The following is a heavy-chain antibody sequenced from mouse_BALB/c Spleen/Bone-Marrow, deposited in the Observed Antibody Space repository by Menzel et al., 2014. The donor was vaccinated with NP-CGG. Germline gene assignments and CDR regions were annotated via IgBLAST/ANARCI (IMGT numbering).Heavy chain of an antibody. CDR3: ARYYGSSQAWFAY. D-gene: IGHD1-1*01. J-gene: IGHJ3*01. Sequence: QVQLQQPGPGLVAPSQSLSITCTVSGFSLTSYGVHWVRQPPGKGLEWLGVIWAGGSTNYNSALMSRLSISKDNSKSQVFLKMNSLQTDDTAMYYGARYYGSSQAWFAYWGQGTLVTVPA. CDR1: GFSLTSYG. CDR2: IWAGGST. V-gene: IGHV2-9*02.